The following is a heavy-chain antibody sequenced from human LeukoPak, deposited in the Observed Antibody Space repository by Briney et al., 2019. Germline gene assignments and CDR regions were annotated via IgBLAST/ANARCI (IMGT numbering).Heavy chain of an antibody. CDR3: ARRKPSSYGFDS. CDR2: ISGNGGSI. V-gene: IGHV3-64*01. CDR1: GFTFSSYS. D-gene: IGHD3-10*01. J-gene: IGHJ4*02. Sequence: GGSLRPSCAASGFTFSSYSLYWVRQAPGKGLECVSGISGNGGSIYYANSVKGRFTISRDNSNNTLYLQMGSLRPEDMALYYCARRKPSSYGFDSWGQGTLVTVSS.